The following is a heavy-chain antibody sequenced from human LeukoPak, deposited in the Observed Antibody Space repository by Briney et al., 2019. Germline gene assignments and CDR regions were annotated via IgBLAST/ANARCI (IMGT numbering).Heavy chain of an antibody. D-gene: IGHD4-11*01. V-gene: IGHV3-66*02. CDR1: GFTVSSNY. Sequence: GSLRLSCAASGFTVSSNYMSWVRQAPGKGLEWVSVIYSGGSTYYADSVKGRFTISRDNSKNTLYLQMNGLRAEDTAVYYCARDNTPLAVTPINYYYYMDVGGKGTTVSVSS. CDR3: ARDNTPLAVTPINYYYYMDV. CDR2: IYSGGST. J-gene: IGHJ6*03.